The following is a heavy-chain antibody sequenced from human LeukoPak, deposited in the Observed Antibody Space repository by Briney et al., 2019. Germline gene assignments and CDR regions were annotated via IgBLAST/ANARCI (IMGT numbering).Heavy chain of an antibody. Sequence: GGSLRLSCAASGFTFDDYAMHWVRQAPGKGLEWVSVISGEGGRTGYADSVKGRFPISRDNSKTSLYLKMNSLRTEDTALYYCAKGGRSRWNQVDYWGQGTLVTVSS. V-gene: IGHV3-43*02. J-gene: IGHJ4*02. CDR1: GFTFDDYA. CDR3: AKGGRSRWNQVDY. D-gene: IGHD5-24*01. CDR2: ISGEGGRT.